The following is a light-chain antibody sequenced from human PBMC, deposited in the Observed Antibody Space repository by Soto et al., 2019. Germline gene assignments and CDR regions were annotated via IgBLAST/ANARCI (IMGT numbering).Light chain of an antibody. V-gene: IGLV2-14*01. CDR3: CSYASSTSYV. Sequence: QTVPPQPASLSGSPWPSNTISCTGTTTDVGGYNFVTWYQQHPGKAPKLMIHDVTTRPSGVSIRFSGSKSGTTAYLTISGLQPEDEADYYCCSYASSTSYVFGTGTKVTVL. J-gene: IGLJ1*01. CDR1: TTDVGGYNF. CDR2: DVT.